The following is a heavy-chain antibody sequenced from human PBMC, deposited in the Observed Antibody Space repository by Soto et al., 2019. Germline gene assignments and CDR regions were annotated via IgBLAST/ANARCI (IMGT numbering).Heavy chain of an antibody. D-gene: IGHD3-3*01. CDR3: AKGHQRFLEWLRDY. CDR2: ISYDGSNK. J-gene: IGHJ4*02. V-gene: IGHV3-30*18. Sequence: GGSLRLSCAASGFTFSSSGMHWVRQAPGKGLEWVAVISYDGSNKYYADSVKGRFTISRDNSKNTLYLQMNSLRAEDTAVYYCAKGHQRFLEWLRDYWGQGTLVTVSS. CDR1: GFTFSSSG.